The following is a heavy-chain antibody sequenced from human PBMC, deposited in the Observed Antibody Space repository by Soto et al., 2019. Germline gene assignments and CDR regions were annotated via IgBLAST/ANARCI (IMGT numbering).Heavy chain of an antibody. CDR2: ISYDGSNK. CDR3: AKDRDVTIFGVVAYYYGMDV. J-gene: IGHJ6*02. Sequence: QVQLEESGGGVVQPGRSLRLSCAASGFTFSSYGMHWVRQAPGKGLEWVAVISYDGSNKYYADSVKGRFTISRDNSKNTLYLQMNSLRAEDTAVYYCAKDRDVTIFGVVAYYYGMDVWGQGTTVTVSS. V-gene: IGHV3-30*18. D-gene: IGHD3-3*01. CDR1: GFTFSSYG.